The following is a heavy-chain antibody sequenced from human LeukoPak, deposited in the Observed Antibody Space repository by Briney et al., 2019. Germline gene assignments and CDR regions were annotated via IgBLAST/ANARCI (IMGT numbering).Heavy chain of an antibody. D-gene: IGHD3-22*01. CDR1: GFTFSSYA. CDR3: AKPHSSGYYYYFDY. Sequence: GGSLRLSCAASGFTFSSYAMSWVRQAPGKGLEWVSAISGSGGSTYYADSVKGRFTISRDNSKSTLYLQMNSLRAEDTAVYYCAKPHSSGYYYYFDYWGQGTLVTVSS. J-gene: IGHJ4*02. CDR2: ISGSGGST. V-gene: IGHV3-23*01.